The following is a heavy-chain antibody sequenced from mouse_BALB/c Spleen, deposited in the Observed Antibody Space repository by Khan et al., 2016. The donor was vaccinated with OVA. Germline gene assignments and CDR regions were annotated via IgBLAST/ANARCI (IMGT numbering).Heavy chain of an antibody. J-gene: IGHJ2*01. V-gene: IGHV1-7*01. D-gene: IGHD1-1*01. CDR2: INPSTGYT. Sequence: QVQLKQSGAELAKPGASVKLSCKASGYTFINYWILWVKQRPGQGLEWIGSINPSTGYTEYNQNFKDKATLTADKSSSPAYMQLSSLTSEDSAVYYCARRGLRWDFDYWGQGTTLTVSS. CDR1: GYTFINYW. CDR3: ARRGLRWDFDY.